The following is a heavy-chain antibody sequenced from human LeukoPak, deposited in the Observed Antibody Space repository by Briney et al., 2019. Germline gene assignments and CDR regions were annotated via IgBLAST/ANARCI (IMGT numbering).Heavy chain of an antibody. J-gene: IGHJ4*02. D-gene: IGHD3-22*01. CDR1: GFTFSSYA. CDR2: ISGSGGST. V-gene: IGHV3-23*01. Sequence: GASLRLSCAASGFTFSSYAMSWVRQAPGKGLEWVSAISGSGGSTYYADSVKGRFTISRDNSKNTLYLQMNSLRAEDTAVYYCGKGDSSVYYYFLYYFYYGGQGTLVTVS. CDR3: GKGDSSVYYYFLYYFYY.